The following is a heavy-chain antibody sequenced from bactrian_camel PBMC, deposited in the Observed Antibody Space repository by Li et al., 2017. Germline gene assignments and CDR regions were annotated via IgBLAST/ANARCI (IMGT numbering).Heavy chain of an antibody. CDR1: GYASSRYC. D-gene: IGHD3*01. V-gene: IGHV3S55*01. J-gene: IGHJ4*01. CDR3: TKDRSYGTRNWVQST. CDR2: IGSVGTT. Sequence: HVQLVESGGGSVQAGGSLRLSCTASGYASSRYCMAWFRQAPGKEREGVASIGSVGTTKYADSVKGRFAISRDNAKNTLYLQTNSLKPEDTAMYYCTKDRSYGTRNWVQSTRGQGTQVTVS.